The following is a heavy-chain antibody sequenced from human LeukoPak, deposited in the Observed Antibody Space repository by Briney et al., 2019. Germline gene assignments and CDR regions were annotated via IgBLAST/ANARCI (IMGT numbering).Heavy chain of an antibody. V-gene: IGHV3-53*01. Sequence: GGSLRLSCAASGFTFSDYYMSWIRQAPGKGLEWVSVIYSGGSTYYADSVKGRFTISRDNSKNTLYLQMNSLRAEDTAVYYCARGGSYGTAGPKFDYWGQGTLVTVSS. CDR3: ARGGSYGTAGPKFDY. J-gene: IGHJ4*02. D-gene: IGHD2-8*02. CDR1: GFTFSDYY. CDR2: IYSGGST.